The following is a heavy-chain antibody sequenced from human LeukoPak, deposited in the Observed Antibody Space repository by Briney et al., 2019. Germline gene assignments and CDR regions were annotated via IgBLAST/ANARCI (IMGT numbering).Heavy chain of an antibody. V-gene: IGHV3-30*18. J-gene: IGHJ4*02. Sequence: GGSLRLSCAASGVIFSSYGMQWVRQAPGKGLEWVAVISFDGSNKHYADSVKGRFTISRDNSKNTLYLQINSLRAEDTAVYYCAKGDSGGWTNLRIDYWGQGTLVTVSS. CDR2: ISFDGSNK. D-gene: IGHD6-19*01. CDR3: AKGDSGGWTNLRIDY. CDR1: GVIFSSYG.